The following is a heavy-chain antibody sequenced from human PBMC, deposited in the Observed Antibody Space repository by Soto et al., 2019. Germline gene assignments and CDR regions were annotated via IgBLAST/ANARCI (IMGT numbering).Heavy chain of an antibody. CDR1: GGSIIPDYYY. J-gene: IGHJ4*02. CDR3: AGDRSNSPDYFDY. D-gene: IGHD6-6*01. CDR2: IYYSAKT. Sequence: QVQLQEAGPGLVRPSKTLSPTCTVPGGSIIPDYYYLTWIRQPPGRGLEWIGYIYYSAKTKYSPSLESRITISIDTSKNHFSLRLSSVSAADTAVYYCAGDRSNSPDYFDYWGQGTLVTVSS. V-gene: IGHV4-30-4*01.